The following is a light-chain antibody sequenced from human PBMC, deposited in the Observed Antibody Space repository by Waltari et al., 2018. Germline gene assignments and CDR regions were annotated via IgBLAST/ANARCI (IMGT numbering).Light chain of an antibody. CDR3: NSYTRKTASVV. Sequence: QSALTQPASVSGSPGQSITIPCFGPSSDIVLYNFFSWYQQYPAKAPKLMIYDVSKRPSGVSDRFSGSKSDNTASLTISGLRAEDEADYYCNSYTRKTASVVFGGGTKLTVL. J-gene: IGLJ3*02. CDR1: SSDIVLYNF. CDR2: DVS. V-gene: IGLV2-14*01.